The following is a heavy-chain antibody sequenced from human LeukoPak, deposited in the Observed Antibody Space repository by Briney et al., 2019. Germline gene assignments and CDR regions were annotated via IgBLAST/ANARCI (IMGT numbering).Heavy chain of an antibody. J-gene: IGHJ5*02. CDR2: INPNSGGT. V-gene: IGHV1-2*02. CDR3: ARYVGITVADSFDP. D-gene: IGHD6-13*01. Sequence: GASVKVSCKASGYTFNGYYMHWVRQAPGQGLEWMGWINPNSGGTNYAQKFQGRVTMTTDTSTSTVYMEVRGLRSDDTAMYYCARYVGITVADSFDPWGQGTLVTVSS. CDR1: GYTFNGYY.